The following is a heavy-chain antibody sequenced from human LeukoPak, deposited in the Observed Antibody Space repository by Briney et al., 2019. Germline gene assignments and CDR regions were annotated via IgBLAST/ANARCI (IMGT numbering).Heavy chain of an antibody. D-gene: IGHD3-3*01. V-gene: IGHV3-11*04. CDR1: GFTFSDYY. Sequence: PGGSLRLSCAASGFTFSDYYMSWIRQAPGKGLEWVSYISSSGSTIYYADSVKGRFTISRDNAKNSLYLQMNSLRAEDTAVYYCARDGADYDFWSGYYKYRHFDYWGQGTLVTVSP. J-gene: IGHJ4*02. CDR2: ISSSGSTI. CDR3: ARDGADYDFWSGYYKYRHFDY.